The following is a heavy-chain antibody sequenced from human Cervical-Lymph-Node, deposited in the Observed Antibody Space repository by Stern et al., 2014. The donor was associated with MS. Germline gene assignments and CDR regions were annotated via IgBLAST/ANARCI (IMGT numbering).Heavy chain of an antibody. Sequence: QLQLQESGPGLVKPSETLSLTCTVSGGSISSSSYYWGWIRQPPGKGLEWIGSIYYSGSTYYNPSLKSRVTISVDTSKNQFPRKLSSGPAADTAVYYCARHGKWLVANWFDPWGQGTLVTVSS. CDR2: IYYSGST. D-gene: IGHD6-19*01. CDR1: GGSISSSSYY. J-gene: IGHJ5*02. CDR3: ARHGKWLVANWFDP. V-gene: IGHV4-39*01.